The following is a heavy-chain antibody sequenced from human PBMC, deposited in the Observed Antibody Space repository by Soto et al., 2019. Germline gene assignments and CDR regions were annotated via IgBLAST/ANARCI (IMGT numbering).Heavy chain of an antibody. Sequence: SETLSLTCTVSGVSISSTPYYWAWIRQPPGMGLEWIGSIDYRRSTDYNPSLKGRVTISVDTSQNHFSLEVRSVTAADTAVYYCSTRYLDDPYGGPGGYWGQGTLVTVSS. CDR1: GVSISSTPYY. D-gene: IGHD3-10*01. J-gene: IGHJ4*02. CDR2: IDYRRST. V-gene: IGHV4-39*01. CDR3: STRYLDDPYGGPGGY.